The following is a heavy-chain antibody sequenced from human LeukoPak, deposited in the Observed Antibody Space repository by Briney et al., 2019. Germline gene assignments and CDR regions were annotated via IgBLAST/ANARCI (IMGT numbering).Heavy chain of an antibody. CDR2: ISYDGSNK. CDR1: GLTFSSYA. V-gene: IGHV3-30*04. J-gene: IGHJ4*02. Sequence: GGSLRLSCAASGLTFSSYAMHWVRQAPGKGLEWVALISYDGSNKYYADSVKGQFTISRDNSKNTLSLQMNSLRAEDTAVYYCAKDGYCTDGSCYPNFFDSWGQGTLVTVSS. D-gene: IGHD2-15*01. CDR3: AKDGYCTDGSCYPNFFDS.